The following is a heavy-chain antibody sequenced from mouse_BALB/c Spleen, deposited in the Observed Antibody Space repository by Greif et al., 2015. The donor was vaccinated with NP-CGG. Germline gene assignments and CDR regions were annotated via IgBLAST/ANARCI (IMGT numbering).Heavy chain of an antibody. V-gene: IGHV14-3*02. CDR1: GFNIKDTY. J-gene: IGHJ4*01. CDR3: ARARITTVAPYAMDY. Sequence: EVHLVESGAELVKPGASVKLSCTASGFNIKDTYMHWVKQRPEQGLEWIGRIDPANGNTKYDPKFQGKATITADTSSNTAYLQLSSLTSEDTAVYYCARARITTVAPYAMDYWGQGTSVTVSS. D-gene: IGHD1-1*01. CDR2: IDPANGNT.